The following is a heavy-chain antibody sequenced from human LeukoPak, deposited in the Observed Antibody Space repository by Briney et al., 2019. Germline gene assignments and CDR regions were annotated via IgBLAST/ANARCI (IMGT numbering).Heavy chain of an antibody. CDR3: ARGYCTNAVCSLGPTQA. CDR2: IYYSGST. J-gene: IGHJ4*02. CDR1: GGSISSSSYY. D-gene: IGHD2-8*01. Sequence: SETLSLTCTVSGGSISSSSYYWGWIRQPPGKGLEWIGTIYYSGSTYYNPSLKSRVTISVDTSKNQFSLKLSSVTAADTAVYYCARGYCTNAVCSLGPTQAWGQGTLVTVSS. V-gene: IGHV4-39*07.